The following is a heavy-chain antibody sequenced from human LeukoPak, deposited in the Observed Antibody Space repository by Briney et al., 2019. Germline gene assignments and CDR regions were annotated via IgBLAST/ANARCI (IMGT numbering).Heavy chain of an antibody. J-gene: IGHJ4*02. Sequence: SETLSLTCTVSGYSISTSYYWGWIRQPPGKGLEWIGSIYHSGNTYYNPSLKSRVTISVDTSKNQFSLKLSSVTAADTAVYYCARVRYDSSGYYPYYFDYWGQGTLVTVSS. CDR3: ARVRYDSSGYYPYYFDY. CDR2: IYHSGNT. V-gene: IGHV4-38-2*02. CDR1: GYSISTSYY. D-gene: IGHD3-22*01.